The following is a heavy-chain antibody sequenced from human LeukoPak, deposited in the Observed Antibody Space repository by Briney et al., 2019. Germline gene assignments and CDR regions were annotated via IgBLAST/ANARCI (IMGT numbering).Heavy chain of an antibody. J-gene: IGHJ5*02. CDR1: GVSISSGDYY. CDR3: ARGREYYDSSGYPQLGFDP. CDR2: IYYSGST. Sequence: PSETLSLTCTVSGVSISSGDYYWSWIRQPPGKGLEWIGYIYYSGSTYYNPSLKSRVTISVDTSKNQFSLKLSSVTAADTAVYYCARGREYYDSSGYPQLGFDPWGQGTLVTVSS. V-gene: IGHV4-30-4*01. D-gene: IGHD3-22*01.